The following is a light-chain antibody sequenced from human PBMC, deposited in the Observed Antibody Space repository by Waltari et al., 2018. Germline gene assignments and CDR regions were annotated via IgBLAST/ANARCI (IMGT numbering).Light chain of an antibody. CDR1: QSVWNSY. CDR2: GAS. V-gene: IGKV3-20*01. J-gene: IGKJ4*01. CDR3: QQYGNSPLT. Sequence: EVVLTQSPGTLSLSPGERATLSCRASQSVWNSYLAWYQQKPGQAPRLPIYGASLRATGIPERFSGSGSGTDFTLTIRSLEPEDFALYHCQQYGNSPLTFGGGTRVEI.